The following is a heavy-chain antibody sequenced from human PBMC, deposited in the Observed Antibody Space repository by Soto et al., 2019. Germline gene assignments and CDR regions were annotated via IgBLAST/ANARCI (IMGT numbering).Heavy chain of an antibody. Sequence: EGSLRLSCAASEFTLSTYWMHWVRQALGEDLVWFSRNNSDGSSTIYADSVKGRFTISRENAKNTVYLQMNSLRAEDTAVYYCTRGRENYSYFDYWGQGILVTVSS. D-gene: IGHD4-4*01. CDR3: TRGRENYSYFDY. J-gene: IGHJ4*02. V-gene: IGHV3-74*01. CDR1: EFTLSTYW. CDR2: NNSDGSST.